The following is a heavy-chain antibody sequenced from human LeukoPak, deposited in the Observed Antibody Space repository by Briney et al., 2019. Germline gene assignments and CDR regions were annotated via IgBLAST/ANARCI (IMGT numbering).Heavy chain of an antibody. CDR2: IKEDGSEE. D-gene: IGHD3-22*01. J-gene: IGHJ3*02. CDR3: ARDPYDSSGSSYAAFDI. Sequence: GGSLRLSCTVSGFTVSTTLMDWVRQAPGKGLEWVANIKEDGSEEHYVGSVKGRFTISRDNAKNSLYLQMDSLRAEDTAVYYCARDPYDSSGSSYAAFDIWGQGTMVTVSS. CDR1: GFTVSTTL. V-gene: IGHV3-7*01.